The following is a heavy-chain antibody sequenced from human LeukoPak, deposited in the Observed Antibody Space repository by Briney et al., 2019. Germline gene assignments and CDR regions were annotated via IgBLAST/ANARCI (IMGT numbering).Heavy chain of an antibody. D-gene: IGHD3-22*01. J-gene: IGHJ3*02. CDR3: VRGHFDRTGSPTGAFDI. CDR1: GLTFSSYA. CDR2: ISVSGGTT. Sequence: PGGSLRLSCAAASGLTFSSYAMRWVRQAPGKGLEWVSGISVSGGTTDYADSVKGRFTISRDNSKNTLYLQMNSLSAEDTAVYYCVRGHFDRTGSPTGAFDIWGQGTMVTVSS. V-gene: IGHV3-23*01.